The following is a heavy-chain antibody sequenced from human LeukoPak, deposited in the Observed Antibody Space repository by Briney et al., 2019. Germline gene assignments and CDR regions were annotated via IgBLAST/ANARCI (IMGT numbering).Heavy chain of an antibody. J-gene: IGHJ3*02. CDR3: AKDLGKSITMVRGVGAFDI. CDR2: ISWNSGSI. D-gene: IGHD3-10*01. V-gene: IGHV3-9*01. Sequence: PGGSLRLSCAASGFTFDDYAMHWVRQAPGKGLEWVSGISWNSGSIGYADSEKGRFTISRDNAKNSLYLQMNSLRAEDTALYYCAKDLGKSITMVRGVGAFDIWGQGTMVTVSS. CDR1: GFTFDDYA.